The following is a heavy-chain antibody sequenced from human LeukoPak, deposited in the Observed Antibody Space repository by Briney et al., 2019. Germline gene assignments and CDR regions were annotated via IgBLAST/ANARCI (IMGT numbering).Heavy chain of an antibody. V-gene: IGHV3-48*01. CDR3: ASRLRFLEWLPDDAFDI. CDR2: ISSSSSTI. CDR1: GFTFSSYS. D-gene: IGHD3-3*01. J-gene: IGHJ3*02. Sequence: PGGSLRLSCAASGFTFSSYSMNWVRQAPGKGLEWVSYISSSSSTIYYADSVKGRFTISRDNAKNSLYLQMNSLRAEDTAVYYRASRLRFLEWLPDDAFDIWGQGTMVTVSS.